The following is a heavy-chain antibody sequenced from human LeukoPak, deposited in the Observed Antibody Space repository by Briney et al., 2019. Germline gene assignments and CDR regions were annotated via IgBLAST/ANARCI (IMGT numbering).Heavy chain of an antibody. CDR3: ARLFVYGSGAEAFDY. CDR2: ISSSGSTI. V-gene: IGHV3-48*04. J-gene: IGHJ4*02. D-gene: IGHD3-10*01. Sequence: GGSLRLSCAASGFTFSSYWMSWVRQAPGKGLEWVSYISSSGSTIYYADSVKGRFTISRDNAKNSLYLQMDSLRAEDTAVYYCARLFVYGSGAEAFDYWGQGALVTVSS. CDR1: GFTFSSYW.